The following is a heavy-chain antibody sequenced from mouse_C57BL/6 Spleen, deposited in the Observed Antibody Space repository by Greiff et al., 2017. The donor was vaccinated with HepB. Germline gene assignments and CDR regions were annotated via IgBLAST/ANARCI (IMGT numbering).Heavy chain of an antibody. D-gene: IGHD1-1*01. CDR1: GYTFTSYW. CDR2: IDPSDSYT. Sequence: QVQLKQPGAELVMPGASVKLSCKASGYTFTSYWMHWVKQRPGQGLEWIGEIDPSDSYTNYNQKFKGKSTLTVDKSSSTAYMQLSSLTSEDSAVYYCARSRYGSSPWYFDVWGTGTTVTVSS. J-gene: IGHJ1*03. CDR3: ARSRYGSSPWYFDV. V-gene: IGHV1-69*01.